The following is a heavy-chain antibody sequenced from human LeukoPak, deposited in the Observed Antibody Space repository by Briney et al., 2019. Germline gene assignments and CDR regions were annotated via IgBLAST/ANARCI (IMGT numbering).Heavy chain of an antibody. CDR2: ISAYNGNT. CDR1: GYTFTSYG. V-gene: IGHV1-18*01. J-gene: IGHJ4*02. D-gene: IGHD3-22*01. CDR3: ARFTVHYYDSSGYDY. Sequence: GSVKVSCKASGYTFTSYGISWVRQAPGQGLEWMGWISAYNGNTNYAQKLQGRVTMTTDTSTSTAYMELRSLRSDDTAVYYCARFTVHYYDSSGYDYWGQGTLVTVSS.